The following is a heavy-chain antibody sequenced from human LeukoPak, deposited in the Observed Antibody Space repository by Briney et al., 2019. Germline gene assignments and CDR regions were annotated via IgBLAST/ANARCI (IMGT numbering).Heavy chain of an antibody. CDR3: ARLYCSSTSCYGYNWFDP. CDR2: IYTSGST. Sequence: SETLSLTCAVYGGSFSSYYWSWIRQPAGKGLEWIGRIYTSGSTNYNPSLKSRVTMSVDTSKNQFSLKLSSVTAADTVVYYCARLYCSSTSCYGYNWFDPWGQGTLVTVSS. V-gene: IGHV4-59*10. CDR1: GGSFSSYY. J-gene: IGHJ5*02. D-gene: IGHD2-2*01.